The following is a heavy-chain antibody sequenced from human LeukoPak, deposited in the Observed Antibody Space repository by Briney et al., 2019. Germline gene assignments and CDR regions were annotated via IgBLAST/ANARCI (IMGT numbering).Heavy chain of an antibody. V-gene: IGHV3-64*04. CDR1: KFTFSAFA. CDR2: ISTNGIGT. Sequence: GGSLRLSCSASKFTFSAFAIHWVRQAPGKGLEYVSAISTNGIGTYYADSVKGRFTISRDNSKNTLYLQMNSLRAEDTAVYYCAKEAVIAVALDYWGQGTLVTVSS. CDR3: AKEAVIAVALDY. D-gene: IGHD6-19*01. J-gene: IGHJ4*02.